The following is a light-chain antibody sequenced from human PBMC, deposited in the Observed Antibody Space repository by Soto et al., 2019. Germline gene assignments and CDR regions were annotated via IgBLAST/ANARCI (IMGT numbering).Light chain of an antibody. Sequence: EIVLTQSPATLSLSPGERATLSCRASQSVSSYLAWYQQKPGQALRLLIYDASNRATDIPARFSGSGSGTDFTLTISSLEPEDFAVYYCQQRSNWPWTFGQGTKVEIK. V-gene: IGKV3-11*01. CDR2: DAS. CDR3: QQRSNWPWT. J-gene: IGKJ1*01. CDR1: QSVSSY.